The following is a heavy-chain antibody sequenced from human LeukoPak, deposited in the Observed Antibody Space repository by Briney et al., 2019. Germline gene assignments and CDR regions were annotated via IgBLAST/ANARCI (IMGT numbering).Heavy chain of an antibody. V-gene: IGHV1-69*02. J-gene: IGHJ4*02. CDR3: ASLSYYDSSGYPMGYFDY. CDR1: GYTFTSYY. CDR2: IIPILGIA. Sequence: ASVKVSCKASGYTFTSYYMHWVRQAPGQGLEWMGRIIPILGIANYAQKFQGRVTITADKSTSTAYMELSSLRSEDTAVYYCASLSYYDSSGYPMGYFDYWGQGTLVTVSS. D-gene: IGHD3-22*01.